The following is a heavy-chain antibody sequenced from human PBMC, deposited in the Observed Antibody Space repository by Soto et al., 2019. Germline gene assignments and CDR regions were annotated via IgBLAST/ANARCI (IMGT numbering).Heavy chain of an antibody. Sequence: VSCEDSGFGPTTCALYSPRDGNGKRFEWLGWINAGNGNTKYSQKLQGRVTITRDTSASTAYMELSSLRSGGTAVYYCTGSAVRAPTGFIAVLDYPAQGPLVT. D-gene: IGHD3-16*02. CDR1: GFGPTTCA. CDR3: TGSAVRAPTGFIAVLDY. J-gene: IGHJ4*02. V-gene: IGHV1-3*01. CDR2: INAGNGNT.